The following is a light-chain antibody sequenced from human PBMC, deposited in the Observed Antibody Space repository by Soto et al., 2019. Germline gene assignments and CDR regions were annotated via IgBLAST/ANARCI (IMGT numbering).Light chain of an antibody. V-gene: IGLV1-40*01. CDR1: NSNLGTGYD. Sequence: QSVLAQPPSVSGAPGQRVTIPCTGNNSNLGTGYDVHWYQQLPGAAPKLLIYGNTNRPSGVPDQFSGSKSGTSASLAITGLQAEDEADYFCQSYDSSLRGVIFGGGTKLTVL. J-gene: IGLJ2*01. CDR2: GNT. CDR3: QSYDSSLRGVI.